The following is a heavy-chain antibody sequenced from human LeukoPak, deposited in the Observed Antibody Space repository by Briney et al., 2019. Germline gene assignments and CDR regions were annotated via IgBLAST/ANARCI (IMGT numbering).Heavy chain of an antibody. V-gene: IGHV1-8*01. CDR3: ARGDGGYSYGYSYFDY. CDR2: MNPNSGNT. CDR1: GYTFTSYD. J-gene: IGHJ4*02. D-gene: IGHD5-18*01. Sequence: ASVKVSCKASGYTFTSYDINWVRQATGQGLEWMGCMNPNSGNTGYAQKFQGRVTMTRNTSISTAYMELSSLRSEDTAVYYCARGDGGYSYGYSYFDYWGQGTLVTVSS.